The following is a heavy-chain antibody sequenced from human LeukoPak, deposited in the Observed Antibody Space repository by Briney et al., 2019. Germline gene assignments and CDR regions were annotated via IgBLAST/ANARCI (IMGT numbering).Heavy chain of an antibody. Sequence: GGSLRLSCAASGFTFSSYWMSWVRQAPGKGLEWVANIKQDGSQKYYVDSVKGRFTISRDNAKNSLYLQMNSLRAEDTAVYYCATVPTYSYDSSGYYYFEWWGQGTLVTVSS. J-gene: IGHJ4*02. CDR1: GFTFSSYW. D-gene: IGHD3-22*01. CDR2: IKQDGSQK. V-gene: IGHV3-7*01. CDR3: ATVPTYSYDSSGYYYFEW.